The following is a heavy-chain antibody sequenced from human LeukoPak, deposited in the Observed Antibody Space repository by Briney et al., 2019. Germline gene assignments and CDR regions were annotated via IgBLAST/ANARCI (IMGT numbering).Heavy chain of an antibody. J-gene: IGHJ6*04. CDR1: GYTFTSYD. CDR2: VNPNSGNT. Sequence: ASVKVSCKASGYTFTSYDINWVRQATGQGLEWMGWVNPNSGNTGYAQKFQGRVTMTKNTSLTTAYMELSSLRSEDTAVYYCARALSWTTNSYYHMDVWGKGTSGTVSS. CDR3: ARALSWTTNSYYHMDV. V-gene: IGHV1-8*01. D-gene: IGHD3/OR15-3a*01.